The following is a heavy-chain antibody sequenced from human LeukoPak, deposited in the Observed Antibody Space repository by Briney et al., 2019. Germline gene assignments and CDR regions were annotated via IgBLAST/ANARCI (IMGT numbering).Heavy chain of an antibody. D-gene: IGHD2-2*01. Sequence: SETLSLTCAVYGGSFSGYYWSWIRQPPGKGLEWIGEINHSGSTNYNPSLKSPTTISVDTSKLQFSLLLGSVTAADTAASYCARRYCSSTSCYAFDYWGQGTLVTVSS. V-gene: IGHV4-34*01. CDR1: GGSFSGYY. J-gene: IGHJ4*02. CDR2: INHSGST. CDR3: ARRYCSSTSCYAFDY.